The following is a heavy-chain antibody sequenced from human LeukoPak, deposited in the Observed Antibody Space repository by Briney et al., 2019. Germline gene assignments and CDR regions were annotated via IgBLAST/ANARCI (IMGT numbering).Heavy chain of an antibody. D-gene: IGHD3-10*01. Sequence: ASVKVSCKASGFPFSSSAVQWVRQTRGQRLEWIGWIVVDNVNTNYAQKFQERVTITRDMSTSTVYMELSSLRAEDTAVYYCARQSYDHVLRGVIRGALDIWGQGTMVTVSS. J-gene: IGHJ3*02. V-gene: IGHV1-58*01. CDR2: IVVDNVNT. CDR3: ARQSYDHVLRGVIRGALDI. CDR1: GFPFSSSA.